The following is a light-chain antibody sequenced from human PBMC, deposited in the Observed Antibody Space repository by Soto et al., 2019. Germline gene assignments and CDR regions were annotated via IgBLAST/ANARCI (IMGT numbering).Light chain of an antibody. CDR2: WAS. J-gene: IGKJ2*01. CDR3: QQCYITPYT. V-gene: IGKV4-1*01. Sequence: DIVMTQSPDSLAVSLGERATINCKSSQSILYSSNNKNYLAWYPQKPGQPPKLLIYWASTRESGVPDRFSGSGSGTDFTPTISSLQAEDGAVYYCQQCYITPYTFGQGTMLEIK. CDR1: QSILYSSNNKNY.